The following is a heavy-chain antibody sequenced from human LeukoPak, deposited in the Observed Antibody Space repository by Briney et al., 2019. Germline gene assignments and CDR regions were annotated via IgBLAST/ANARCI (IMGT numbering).Heavy chain of an antibody. D-gene: IGHD5-12*01. V-gene: IGHV4-61*02. Sequence: SETLSLTCTVSGGSISSGDYYWNWIRQPAGRGLEWIGRIYTSGTSTYNPSPESRVTISIDTSQNQFSVTLTSVTATDTAVYYCARDRGYRANERNWYFDSWGRGTPVTVSS. CDR3: ARDRGYRANERNWYFDS. CDR1: GGSISSGDYY. J-gene: IGHJ2*01. CDR2: IYTSGTS.